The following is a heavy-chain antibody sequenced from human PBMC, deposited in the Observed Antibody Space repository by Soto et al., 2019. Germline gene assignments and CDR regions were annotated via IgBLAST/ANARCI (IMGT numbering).Heavy chain of an antibody. CDR1: GYTFINYG. J-gene: IGHJ4*02. CDR2: VSGYNGNT. D-gene: IGHD6-13*01. Sequence: QVQLVQSGGEVKKPGASVKVSCKAFGYTFINYGISWVRQAPGQGLEWMGWVSGYNGNTNHAQKVRGRVTMTTETSTTTAYMELRTLRSDDTAVYYCARDEGSHGFDSWGQGTLVAVSS. V-gene: IGHV1-18*04. CDR3: ARDEGSHGFDS.